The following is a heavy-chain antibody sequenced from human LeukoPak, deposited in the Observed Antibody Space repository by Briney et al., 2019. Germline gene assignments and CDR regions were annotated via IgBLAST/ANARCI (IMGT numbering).Heavy chain of an antibody. J-gene: IGHJ4*02. CDR3: ARVHEWLVRTYSFDY. CDR2: INPNSGGS. CDR1: GYTFTGYY. V-gene: IGHV1-2*02. D-gene: IGHD6-19*01. Sequence: ASVKVSCKASGYTFTGYYMHWVRQRPGQGLEGMGWINPNSGGSNYAQKFQGRVTMTRDTSISTAYMELSRLRSDDTAVYYCARVHEWLVRTYSFDYWGQGTLVTVSS.